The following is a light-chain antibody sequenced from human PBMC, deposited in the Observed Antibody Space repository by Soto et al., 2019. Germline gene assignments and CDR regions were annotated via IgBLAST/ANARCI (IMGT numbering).Light chain of an antibody. CDR3: QVWEANGDQVV. Sequence: SYELTQPPSVSVAPGETARISCGGNNVGSRSVHWYQQKPGQAPFLVIYYDSDRPSGIPERFSGSNSGNTATLIISRVEAGDEADYYCQVWEANGDQVVFGGGTKVTVL. J-gene: IGLJ2*01. V-gene: IGLV3-21*01. CDR1: NVGSRS. CDR2: YDS.